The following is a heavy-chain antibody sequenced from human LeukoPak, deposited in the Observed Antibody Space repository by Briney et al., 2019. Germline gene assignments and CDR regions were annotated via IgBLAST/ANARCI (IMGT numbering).Heavy chain of an antibody. CDR2: IIPIFGTA. CDR1: GYTFTSYA. CDR3: ARVGYSSRGGVFDY. D-gene: IGHD6-13*01. Sequence: SVKVSCKAAGYTFTSYAMNWVRQAPGQGLEWMVGIIPIFGTANYAQQFQGRVTITADKSTSTPYMEPSRLRSEDAAVYYCARVGYSSRGGVFDYWGQGTLVTVSS. J-gene: IGHJ4*02. V-gene: IGHV1-69*06.